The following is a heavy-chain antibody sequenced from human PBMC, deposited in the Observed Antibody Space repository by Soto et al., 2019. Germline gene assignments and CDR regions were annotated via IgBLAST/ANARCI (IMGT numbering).Heavy chain of an antibody. D-gene: IGHD6-19*01. J-gene: IGHJ4*02. V-gene: IGHV3-74*01. CDR3: AVAVAGPTAIGY. CDR2: INSDGSST. CDR1: GFTFSSYW. Sequence: EVQLVESGGGLVQPGGSLRLSCAASGFTFSSYWMHWVRQAPGKGLVWVSRINSDGSSTSYADSVKGRFTISRDNAKNRLYLQMNGLRAEDTAVYYCAVAVAGPTAIGYWGQGTLVTVSS.